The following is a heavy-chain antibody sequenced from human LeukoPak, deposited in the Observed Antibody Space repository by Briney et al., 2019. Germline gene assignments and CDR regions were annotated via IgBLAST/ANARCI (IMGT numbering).Heavy chain of an antibody. D-gene: IGHD1-26*01. Sequence: ASVKVSCKASGYTFTDYYIHWVRQAPGQGLEWMGWINPSSGGTNYAQKFQVRVTMTRDTSISTAYMELTSLRSDDTAVYYCVTGMVGGTNYWGQGTLVTVSS. V-gene: IGHV1-2*02. CDR2: INPSSGGT. J-gene: IGHJ4*02. CDR1: GYTFTDYY. CDR3: VTGMVGGTNY.